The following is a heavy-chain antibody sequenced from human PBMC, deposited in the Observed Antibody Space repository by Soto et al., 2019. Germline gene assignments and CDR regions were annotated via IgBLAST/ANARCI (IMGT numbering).Heavy chain of an antibody. V-gene: IGHV4-30-4*01. CDR1: GGSISSGDYY. CDR2: IYYSGST. D-gene: IGHD2-2*01. CDR3: ARGQVGSAAIRVVAIWFDP. Sequence: PSETLSLTCTVSGGSISSGDYYWSWIRQPPGKGLEWIGYIYYSGSTYYNPSLKSRVTISVDTSKNQFSLKLSSVTAADTAVYYCARGQVGSAAIRVVAIWFDPWGQGTLVTVSS. J-gene: IGHJ5*02.